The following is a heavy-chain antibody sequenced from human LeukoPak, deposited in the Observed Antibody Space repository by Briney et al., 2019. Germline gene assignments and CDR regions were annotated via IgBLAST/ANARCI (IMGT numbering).Heavy chain of an antibody. CDR1: RFTVSSNY. D-gene: IGHD3-22*01. CDR3: ARARYYYDDGRPSYFDY. J-gene: IGHJ4*02. CDR2: IYRVKTT. Sequence: PRRLAGAASRFTVSSNYMTWVRHAPEKGLEWVAVIYRVKTTYYPDSVKGRFTISSTNSTNTLYIKMNTLRVEDTAVYYCARARYYYDDGRPSYFDYWGQGTLVTVSS. V-gene: IGHV3-53*01.